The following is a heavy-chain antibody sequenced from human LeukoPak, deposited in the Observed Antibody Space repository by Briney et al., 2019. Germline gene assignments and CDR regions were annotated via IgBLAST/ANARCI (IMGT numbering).Heavy chain of an antibody. D-gene: IGHD5-24*01. CDR3: TRRRRDGYNFDL. CDR1: GGSISSYY. CDR2: MYYSGST. J-gene: IGHJ4*02. V-gene: IGHV4-59*01. Sequence: SETLSLTCTVSGGSISSYYWSWIRQPPGRGLEWIGYMYYSGSTNYNPSLKSRVTISVDTSKNQFSLELSSVTAADTAMYYCTRRRRDGYNFDLWGQGTLVTVSS.